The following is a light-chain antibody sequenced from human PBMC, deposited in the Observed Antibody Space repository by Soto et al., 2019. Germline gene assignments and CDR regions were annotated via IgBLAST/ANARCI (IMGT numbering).Light chain of an antibody. V-gene: IGKV2-30*01. J-gene: IGKJ1*01. CDR2: QVS. CDR1: QSPVYSDGITY. CDR3: MQGAHWPWT. Sequence: VVMTQSPLSLPVTLGQPASISCKSSQSPVYSDGITYLNWFQQRPGQSPRRLIYQVSNRDSGVPDRFSGSGSGTDFTLKISRVEAEDVGFYYCMQGAHWPWTFGQGTKVEIK.